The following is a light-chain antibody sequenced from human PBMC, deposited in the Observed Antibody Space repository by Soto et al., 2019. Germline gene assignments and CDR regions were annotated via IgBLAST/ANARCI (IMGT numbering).Light chain of an antibody. Sequence: PGARATLSCRASSDVSSIYLAWYQQKPGQAPRLLIYDTSSRATGIPVRFSGSASGTEFTLTISSLQSEDFTVYYCQQYNKWPLTFGQGTKVDIK. CDR3: QQYNKWPLT. J-gene: IGKJ1*01. V-gene: IGKV3-15*01. CDR2: DTS. CDR1: SDVSSI.